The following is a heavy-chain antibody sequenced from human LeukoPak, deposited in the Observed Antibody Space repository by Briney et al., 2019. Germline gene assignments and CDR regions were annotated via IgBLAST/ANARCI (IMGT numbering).Heavy chain of an antibody. D-gene: IGHD6-13*01. CDR1: GGSINSYY. V-gene: IGHV4-59*01. CDR3: ARVTGYMTEDYFDY. CDR2: IYYSGST. Sequence: SETLSLTCTVSGGSINSYYCSWIRQPPGKGLEWIGYIYYSGSTNYNPSLKSRVTISVDTSKNQFSLRLSSVTAADTAVYYCARVTGYMTEDYFDYWGQGTLITVSS. J-gene: IGHJ4*02.